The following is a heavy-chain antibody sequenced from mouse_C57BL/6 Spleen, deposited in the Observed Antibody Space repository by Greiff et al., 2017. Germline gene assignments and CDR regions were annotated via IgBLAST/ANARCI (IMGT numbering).Heavy chain of an antibody. CDR3: SRCPDDGGLAWFAY. D-gene: IGHD2-3*01. V-gene: IGHV1-9*01. CDR1: GYTFTGYG. CDR2: IFPGSGST. J-gene: IGHJ3*01. Sequence: VQLQESGAELMKPGASVKLSCKASGYTFTGYGIEWVKQRPGHGLEWIGEIFPGSGSTNYNEKFKGKATFPADTSSNTAYMQLRSLTTEDSAIYYWSRCPDDGGLAWFAYWGQGTLVTVSA.